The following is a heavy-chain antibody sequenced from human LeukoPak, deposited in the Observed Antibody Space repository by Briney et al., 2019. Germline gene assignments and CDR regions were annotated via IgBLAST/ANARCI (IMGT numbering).Heavy chain of an antibody. J-gene: IGHJ3*02. V-gene: IGHV4-61*02. CDR3: ARDSLAVAGNAFDI. D-gene: IGHD6-19*01. CDR2: IFTSGST. CDR1: GGSINSGSYY. Sequence: PSETLSLTCTVSGGSINSGSYYWSWIRQPAGKGLEWIGRIFTSGSTNYNPSLKSRVTISVDRSKNQFSLKLSSVTAADTAVYYCARDSLAVAGNAFDIWGQGTMVTVSS.